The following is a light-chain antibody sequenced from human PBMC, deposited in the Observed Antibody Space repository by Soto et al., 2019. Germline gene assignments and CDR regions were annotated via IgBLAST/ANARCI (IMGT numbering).Light chain of an antibody. CDR3: SSYAGSHNLDLV. CDR1: SSDVGDYTY. J-gene: IGLJ1*01. Sequence: QSALTQPPSASGSPGQSITISCTGTSSDVGDYTYVSWYQQHPGKAPHLMISEVSKRPSGVPDRFSGSKSGNTASLTVSGLQAEDEAYYFRSSYAGSHNLDLVFGTGTKVTVL. V-gene: IGLV2-8*01. CDR2: EVS.